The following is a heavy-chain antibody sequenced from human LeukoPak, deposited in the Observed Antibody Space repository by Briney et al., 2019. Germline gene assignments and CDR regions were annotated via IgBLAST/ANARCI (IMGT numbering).Heavy chain of an antibody. Sequence: ASVKVSCKASGYTFTCYYMHWVRQAPGQGLEWMGLINPNSGGANFAQKFQGKVTMTRDTSISTAYMELSRLTSDDTAVYYCARDYSGSYWGGFDYWGQGTLVTVSS. V-gene: IGHV1-2*02. CDR3: ARDYSGSYWGGFDY. J-gene: IGHJ4*02. D-gene: IGHD1-26*01. CDR2: INPNSGGA. CDR1: GYTFTCYY.